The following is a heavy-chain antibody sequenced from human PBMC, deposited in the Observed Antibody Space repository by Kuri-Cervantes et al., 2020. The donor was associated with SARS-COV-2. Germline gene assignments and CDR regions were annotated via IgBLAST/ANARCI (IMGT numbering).Heavy chain of an antibody. J-gene: IGHJ4*02. D-gene: IGHD4-17*01. Sequence: GESLKISCAASGFTFSSYAMHWARQAPGRGLEWVAVISYDGSNKYYADSVKGRFTISRDNSKNTLYLQMNSLRAEDTAVYYCASSSPATVTYPFDYWGQGTLVTVSS. CDR3: ASSSPATVTYPFDY. CDR2: ISYDGSNK. V-gene: IGHV3-30*04. CDR1: GFTFSSYA.